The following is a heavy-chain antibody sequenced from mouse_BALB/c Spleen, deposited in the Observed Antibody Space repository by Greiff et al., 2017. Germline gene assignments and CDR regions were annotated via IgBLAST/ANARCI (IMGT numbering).Heavy chain of an antibody. V-gene: IGHV5-12-1*01. CDR3: ARHRPYGSSYNYAMDY. D-gene: IGHD1-1*01. Sequence: EVQLVESGGGLVKPGGSLKLSCAASGFAFSSYDMSWVRQTPEKRLEWVAYISSGGGSTYYPDTVKGRFTISRDNAKNTLYLQMSSLKSEDTAMYYCARHRPYGSSYNYAMDYWGQGTSVTVSS. CDR2: ISSGGGST. J-gene: IGHJ4*01. CDR1: GFAFSSYD.